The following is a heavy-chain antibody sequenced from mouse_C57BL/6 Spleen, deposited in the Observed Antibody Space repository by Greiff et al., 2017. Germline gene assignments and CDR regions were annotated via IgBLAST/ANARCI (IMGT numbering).Heavy chain of an antibody. V-gene: IGHV1-52*01. CDR1: GYTFTSYW. Sequence: QVQLQQSGAELVRPGSSVKLSCKASGYTFTSYWMHWVKQRPIQGLEWIGNIYPSDSDTHYNQKFKDKATLTVDKSSSTAYMQLSSLTSADSAVDSGARGSALCGSGYGYAMDYWGQGTSVTVSS. CDR2: IYPSDSDT. CDR3: ARGSALCGSGYGYAMDY. J-gene: IGHJ4*01. D-gene: IGHD1-1*01.